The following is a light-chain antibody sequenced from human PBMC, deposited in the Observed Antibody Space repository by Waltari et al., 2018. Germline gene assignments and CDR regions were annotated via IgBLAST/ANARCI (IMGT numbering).Light chain of an antibody. Sequence: QSVLTQPPSVSAAPGQKVTISCSGSSSNIGNNYVSWYQQLPGTAPKVLIYANNKRPSGIPSRFAGSKSGTSATLGITGLQTGDEADYYCGTWDSSLSAGVFGGGTKLTVL. J-gene: IGLJ3*02. CDR3: GTWDSSLSAGV. CDR1: SSNIGNNY. CDR2: ANN. V-gene: IGLV1-51*01.